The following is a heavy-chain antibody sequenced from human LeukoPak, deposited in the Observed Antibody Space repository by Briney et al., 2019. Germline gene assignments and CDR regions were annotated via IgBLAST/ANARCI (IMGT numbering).Heavy chain of an antibody. CDR3: VKDLSYESSGSVFDY. V-gene: IGHV3-43*01. D-gene: IGHD3-22*01. Sequence: GGSLRLSCAASGFTFEDYTMHWARQAPGKTLEWVSLISWDGTTYYTYSMKGRFTISRDNSKNSLYLQMDTLRSEDTAYYYCVKDLSYESSGSVFDYWGQGTLVTVSS. J-gene: IGHJ4*02. CDR1: GFTFEDYT. CDR2: ISWDGTT.